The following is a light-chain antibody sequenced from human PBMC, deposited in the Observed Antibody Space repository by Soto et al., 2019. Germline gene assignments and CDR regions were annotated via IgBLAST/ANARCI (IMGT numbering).Light chain of an antibody. CDR3: QLNQISPQP. Sequence: IQMTQTPSSVSASVGDRVTMTCRASQGVGGWLAWYQQKPGKVPKLLIYATSSLHSGVPSRFSGSGSVTDFTLSISSLQPEDFAPYYCQLNQISPQPFGPVIKVDIK. CDR2: ATS. V-gene: IGKV1-12*01. J-gene: IGKJ3*01. CDR1: QGVGGW.